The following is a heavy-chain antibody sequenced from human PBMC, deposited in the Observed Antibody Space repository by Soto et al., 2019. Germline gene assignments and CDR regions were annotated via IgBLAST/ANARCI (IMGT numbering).Heavy chain of an antibody. CDR2: IYHSGST. V-gene: IGHV4-4*02. CDR3: ETVRGVSSWYEVY. Sequence: QVQLQESGPGLVKPSGTLSLTCAVSGGSISISNWWSLVRQPPGKGLEWIGEIYHSGSTNYNPSLKSPLTISVDKSKNKFSLKLSSVTAADTAVYYCETVRGVSSWYEVYWGQGTLVTVSS. CDR1: GGSISISNW. J-gene: IGHJ4*02. D-gene: IGHD6-13*01.